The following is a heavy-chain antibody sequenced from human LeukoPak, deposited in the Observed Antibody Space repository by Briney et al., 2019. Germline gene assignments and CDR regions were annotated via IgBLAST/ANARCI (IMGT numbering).Heavy chain of an antibody. CDR2: IKQDGSEK. Sequence: GGSLRLSCAASGFSLSRYWMSWVRQAPGKGLEWGANIKQDGSEKYYVDSVKGRFTISRDNAKNTLYLQMNSLRAEDTAVYYCARDQRYCSSSSCPWEPFDYWGQGTLVTVSS. CDR1: GFSLSRYW. D-gene: IGHD2-2*01. J-gene: IGHJ4*02. V-gene: IGHV3-7*05. CDR3: ARDQRYCSSSSCPWEPFDY.